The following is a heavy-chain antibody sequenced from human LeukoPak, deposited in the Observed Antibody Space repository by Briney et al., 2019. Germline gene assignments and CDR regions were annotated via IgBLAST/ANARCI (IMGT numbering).Heavy chain of an antibody. CDR2: IYYSGST. CDR1: GVSISSFY. J-gene: IGHJ4*02. CDR3: VVVIPYYFDY. V-gene: IGHV4-59*12. D-gene: IGHD3-22*01. Sequence: SETLSLTCTVSGVSISSFYWSWIRQPPGKGLEWIGYIYYSGSTNYNPSLKSRVTISVDTSKNQFSLKLSSVTAADTAVYYCVVVIPYYFDYWGQGTLVTVSS.